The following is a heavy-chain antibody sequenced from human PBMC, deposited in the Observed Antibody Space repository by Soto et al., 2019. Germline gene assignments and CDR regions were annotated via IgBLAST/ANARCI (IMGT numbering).Heavy chain of an antibody. V-gene: IGHV4-39*01. J-gene: IGHJ3*02. D-gene: IGHD3-10*01. CDR1: GGYISSSSYY. CDR3: ARIGYYGSGSYHLDI. Sequence: QLQLQESGPGLVKPSETMSLTCTVSGGYISSSSYYWGWIRQPPGTGLAWIGSIYYSGSTYYHPSLNSRVTISVDTSKNLFSLKLSSVTAADTAVYYCARIGYYGSGSYHLDIWGQGTMVTVSS. CDR2: IYYSGST.